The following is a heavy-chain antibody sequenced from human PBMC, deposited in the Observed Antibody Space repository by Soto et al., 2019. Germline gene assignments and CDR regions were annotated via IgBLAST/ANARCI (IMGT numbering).Heavy chain of an antibody. CDR1: GYTFTSYI. D-gene: IGHD3-3*01. Sequence: QVQLVQSGAEVKKPGASVKLSCEASGYTFTSYIISWVRQAPGQGLQWMGWISVHNGDTDYAQNLQGRVTMTTDTSTNTAYMELRSLRSDDTAVYYCARTNTIIGVVIIRYFDHWGQGALVTVSS. CDR3: ARTNTIIGVVIIRYFDH. V-gene: IGHV1-18*01. CDR2: ISVHNGDT. J-gene: IGHJ4*02.